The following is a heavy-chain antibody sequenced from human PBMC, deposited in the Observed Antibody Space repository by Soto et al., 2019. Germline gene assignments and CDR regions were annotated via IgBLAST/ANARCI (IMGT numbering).Heavy chain of an antibody. V-gene: IGHV1-18*01. CDR3: ARDIHCSSTSCYTSFGYYYYGMDA. CDR1: GYTFTSYG. D-gene: IGHD2-2*02. CDR2: ISAYNGNT. J-gene: IGHJ6*02. Sequence: GASVKVSCKASGYTFTSYGISWVRQAPGQGLEWMGWISAYNGNTNYAQKLQGRVTMTTDTSTSTAYMELRSLRSDDTAVYYCARDIHCSSTSCYTSFGYYYYGMDAWGQGTTVTVSS.